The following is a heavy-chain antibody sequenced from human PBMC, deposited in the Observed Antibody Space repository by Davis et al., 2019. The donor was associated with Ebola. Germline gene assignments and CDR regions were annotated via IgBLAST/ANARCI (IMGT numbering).Heavy chain of an antibody. CDR1: GYTFTSYA. CDR3: ASTEPATIHYYYGMDV. CDR2: IIPILGIA. D-gene: IGHD5-12*01. Sequence: SVKVSCKASGYTFTSYAMHWVRQAPGQGLEWMGRIIPILGIANYAQKFQGRVTITADKSTSTAYMELSSLRSEDTAVYYCASTEPATIHYYYGMDVWGQGTTVAVSS. V-gene: IGHV1-69*04. J-gene: IGHJ6*02.